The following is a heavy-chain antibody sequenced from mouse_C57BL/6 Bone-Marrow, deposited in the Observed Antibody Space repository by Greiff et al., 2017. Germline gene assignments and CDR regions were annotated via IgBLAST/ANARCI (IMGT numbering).Heavy chain of an antibody. D-gene: IGHD2-4*01. CDR3: AREGYGLRRGYAMDY. Sequence: DVKLQESGPGLVKPSQSLSLTCSVTGYSITSGYYWNWIRQFPGNKLEWMGYISYDGSNNYNPSLKNRISITRDTSKNQFFLKLNSVTTEDTATYYCAREGYGLRRGYAMDYWGQGTSVTVSS. CDR1: GYSITSGYY. CDR2: ISYDGSN. V-gene: IGHV3-6*01. J-gene: IGHJ4*01.